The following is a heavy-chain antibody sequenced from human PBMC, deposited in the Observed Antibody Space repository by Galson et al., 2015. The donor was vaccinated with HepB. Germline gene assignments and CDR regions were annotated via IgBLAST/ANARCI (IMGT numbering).Heavy chain of an antibody. V-gene: IGHV3-74*01. CDR2: INSDGSST. CDR1: GFTFSSYW. D-gene: IGHD1-7*01. Sequence: SLRLSCAASGFTFSSYWMHWVRQAPGKGLVWVSRINSDGSSTRYADSVKGRFTISRDNAKNTLYLQMNSLRAEDTAVYYCARVGDLHGTDYFDYWGQGTLVSVSS. CDR3: ARVGDLHGTDYFDY. J-gene: IGHJ4*02.